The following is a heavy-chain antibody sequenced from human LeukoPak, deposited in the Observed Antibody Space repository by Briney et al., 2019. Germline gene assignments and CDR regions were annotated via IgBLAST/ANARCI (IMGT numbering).Heavy chain of an antibody. CDR1: GGSISTYY. Sequence: PSETLSLTCTVSGGSISTYYWSWIRQPPGKGLEWIAYIKYSENTNYNPSLRSRVTISVDTSKNQLSLKLSSVTAADTAVYYCTTDTSSGYENGWGQGTLVTVSS. D-gene: IGHD5-12*01. CDR2: IKYSENT. CDR3: TTDTSSGYENG. J-gene: IGHJ4*02. V-gene: IGHV4-59*01.